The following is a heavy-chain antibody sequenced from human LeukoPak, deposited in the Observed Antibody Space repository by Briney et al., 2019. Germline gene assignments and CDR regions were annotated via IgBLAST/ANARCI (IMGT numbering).Heavy chain of an antibody. CDR2: IIPIFGTA. D-gene: IGHD6-19*01. J-gene: IGHJ4*02. V-gene: IGHV1-69*01. CDR1: GGTFSSYA. Sequence: ASVKVSCKASGGTFSSYAISWVRQAPGQGLEWMGGIIPIFGTANYAQKFQGRVTITADESTSTAYMELSSLRSEDAAVYYCARLLAVAETGDYWGQGTLVTVSS. CDR3: ARLLAVAETGDY.